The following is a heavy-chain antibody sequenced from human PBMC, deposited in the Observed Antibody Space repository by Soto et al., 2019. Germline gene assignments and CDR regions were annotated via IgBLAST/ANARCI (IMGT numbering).Heavy chain of an antibody. Sequence: SETLSLTCTVSGGSISSGGYYWSWIRQHPGKCLEWIGYIYYSGSTYYNPSLKSRVTISVDTSKNQFSLKLSSVTAADTAVYYCARDGTPYYYDSSGYFWGAFDYWGQGTLVTVSS. J-gene: IGHJ4*02. D-gene: IGHD3-22*01. V-gene: IGHV4-31*03. CDR2: IYYSGST. CDR3: ARDGTPYYYDSSGYFWGAFDY. CDR1: GGSISSGGYY.